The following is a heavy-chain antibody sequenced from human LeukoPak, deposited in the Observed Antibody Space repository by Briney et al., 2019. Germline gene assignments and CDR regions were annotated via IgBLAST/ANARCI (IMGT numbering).Heavy chain of an antibody. CDR2: ISGDGGAT. CDR3: AKGGYTYGGRLFDY. D-gene: IGHD5-18*01. CDR1: GFTSDDYV. J-gene: IGHJ4*02. V-gene: IGHV3-43*02. Sequence: PGGSLRLSCAVSGFTSDDYVMHWVRQAPGKGLEWVSFISGDGGATYYADSAKGRFTISRDNGRKSLYLQMDSLRTEDTALYYCAKGGYTYGGRLFDYWGQGTLVTVSS.